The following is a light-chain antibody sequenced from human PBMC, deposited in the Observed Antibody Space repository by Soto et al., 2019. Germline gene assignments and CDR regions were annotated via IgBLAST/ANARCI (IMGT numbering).Light chain of an antibody. V-gene: IGKV1-5*01. Sequence: DIQMTQSPSTLSGSVGDRVTITCRASQTISGWLAWYQQKPGKAPKLLIYDVSSLESGVPSRFSGSGSGTEFTLAIRSLQPDDFATYYCQQYNSYPWTFGQGTKV. CDR3: QQYNSYPWT. CDR2: DVS. CDR1: QTISGW. J-gene: IGKJ1*01.